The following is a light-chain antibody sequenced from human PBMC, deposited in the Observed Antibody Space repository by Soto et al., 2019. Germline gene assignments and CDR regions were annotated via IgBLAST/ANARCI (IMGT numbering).Light chain of an antibody. J-gene: IGKJ4*01. Sequence: DVHLTQSPSTLSASVGDRVTITCRAIHNITTWLAWYQQRPGEAPTVLISEASSLVSGVPSRFSGSGSGTEFTLTISSLQPDDFATYYCQQYSAYVGGGTKVEIK. V-gene: IGKV1-5*01. CDR1: HNITTW. CDR3: QQYSAY. CDR2: EAS.